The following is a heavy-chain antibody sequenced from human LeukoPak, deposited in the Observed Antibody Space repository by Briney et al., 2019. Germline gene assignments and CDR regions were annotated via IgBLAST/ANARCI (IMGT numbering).Heavy chain of an antibody. J-gene: IGHJ5*02. CDR1: GGSISSSSYY. CDR3: ARDRGQQLVNNWFDP. CDR2: IYYSGST. Sequence: SETLSLTCTVSGGSISSSSYYWGWIRQPPGKGLEWIGGIYYSGSTYYNPSLKSRVTISVDASKNQFSLKLSSVTAADTAVYYCARDRGQQLVNNWFDPWGQGTLVTASS. D-gene: IGHD6-13*01. V-gene: IGHV4-39*07.